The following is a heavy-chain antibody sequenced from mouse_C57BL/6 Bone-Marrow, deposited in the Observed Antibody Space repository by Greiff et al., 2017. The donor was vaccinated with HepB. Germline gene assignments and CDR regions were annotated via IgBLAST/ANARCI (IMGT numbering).Heavy chain of an antibody. J-gene: IGHJ2*01. CDR3: ATSYYADY. V-gene: IGHV5-4*01. CDR2: ISDGGSYT. D-gene: IGHD1-1*01. Sequence: EVQLQESGGGLVKPGGSLKLSCAASGFTFSSYAMSWVRQTPEKRLEWVATISDGGSYTYYPDNVKGRFTISRDNAKNNLYLQMSHLKSEDTAMYYCATSYYADYWGQGTTLTVSS. CDR1: GFTFSSYA.